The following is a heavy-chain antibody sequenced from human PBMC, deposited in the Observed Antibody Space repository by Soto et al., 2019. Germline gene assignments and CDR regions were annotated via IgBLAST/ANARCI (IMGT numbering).Heavy chain of an antibody. CDR3: AKDRAFWSGTHDAFDI. CDR1: EFTFSRYG. Sequence: PGGSLRLSCAASEFTFSRYGMHWVRQAPGKGLEWLSVISYDGKNKYYRDSLKGRFTISRDNSKNTLYLQMNTLRGDDTAVYYCAKDRAFWSGTHDAFDIWGQGTIVNVSS. J-gene: IGHJ3*02. V-gene: IGHV3-30*18. D-gene: IGHD3-3*01. CDR2: ISYDGKNK.